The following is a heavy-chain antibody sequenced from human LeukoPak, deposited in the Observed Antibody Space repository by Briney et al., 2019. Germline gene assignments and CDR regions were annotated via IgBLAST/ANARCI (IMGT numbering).Heavy chain of an antibody. V-gene: IGHV4-39*01. J-gene: IGHJ5*02. D-gene: IGHD2-8*02. CDR2: IYYSGST. CDR3: ARHTCTGGVCYAFWFDP. Sequence: SETLSLTCTVSGGSISSSSYYWGWIRQPPGKGLEWIGSIYYSGSTYYNPSLKSRVTISVDTSKNQFSLKLSSVTAADTAVYYCARHTCTGGVCYAFWFDPWGQGTLVTVSS. CDR1: GGSISSSSYY.